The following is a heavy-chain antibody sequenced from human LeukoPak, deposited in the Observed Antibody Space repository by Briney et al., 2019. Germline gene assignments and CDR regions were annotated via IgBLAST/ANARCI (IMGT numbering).Heavy chain of an antibody. CDR1: GGTFSSYA. CDR3: ARDLRATVEMATAIDY. CDR2: IIPIFGTA. J-gene: IGHJ4*02. V-gene: IGHV1-69*13. Sequence: ASVKVSCKASGGTFSSYAISWVRQAPGQGLEWMGGIIPIFGTANYAQKFQGRVTITADESTSTAYMELSSLRSEDTAVYYCARDLRATVEMATAIDYWGQGTLVTVSS. D-gene: IGHD5-24*01.